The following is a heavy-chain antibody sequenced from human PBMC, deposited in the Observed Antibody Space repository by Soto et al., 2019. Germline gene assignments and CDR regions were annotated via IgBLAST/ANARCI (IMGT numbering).Heavy chain of an antibody. V-gene: IGHV4-34*01. D-gene: IGHD3-10*01. Sequence: SETLSLTCNVSGGSISTYYWSWIRQPPGKGLEWIGEINHSGSTNYNPSLKSRVTISVDTSKNQFSLKLSSVTAADTAVYYCARGLGITMVRGALYYWGQGTLVTVSS. CDR3: ARGLGITMVRGALYY. J-gene: IGHJ4*02. CDR1: GGSISTYY. CDR2: INHSGST.